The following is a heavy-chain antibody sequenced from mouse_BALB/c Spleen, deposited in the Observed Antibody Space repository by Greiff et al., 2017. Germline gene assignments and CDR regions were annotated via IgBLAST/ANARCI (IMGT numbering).Heavy chain of an antibody. CDR1: GYTFTSYW. J-gene: IGHJ4*01. CDR2: IYPGDGDT. V-gene: IGHV1-87*01. CDR3: AREDY. Sequence: VQLQQSGAELVRPGASVKLSCKASGYTFTSYWMQWVKQRPGQGLEWIGAIYPGDGDTRYTQKFKGKATLTADKSSSTAYMRLSSVASEDSAVNYCAREDYWGQGTTVTVSA.